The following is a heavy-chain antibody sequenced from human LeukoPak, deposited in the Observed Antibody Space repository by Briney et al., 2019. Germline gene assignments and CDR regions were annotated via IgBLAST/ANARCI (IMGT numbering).Heavy chain of an antibody. J-gene: IGHJ4*02. CDR2: ISDTGATT. CDR3: AKGDLVRGSYLFYFDY. V-gene: IGHV3-23*01. CDR1: GFSFSTYS. D-gene: IGHD3-16*02. Sequence: GGSLRLSCAASGFSFSTYSMSWVRQAPGKGLEWVSVISDTGATTFYADSVKGRFTISRDNSKNTLYLQMSSLRVEDTAVYYCAKGDLVRGSYLFYFDYWGQGTLVTVSS.